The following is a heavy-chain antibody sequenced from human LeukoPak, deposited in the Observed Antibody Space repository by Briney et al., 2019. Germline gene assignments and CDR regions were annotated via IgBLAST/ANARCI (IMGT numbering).Heavy chain of an antibody. Sequence: AASVKVSCKASGYIFTNYYMHWVRQAPGQGLEWMGTINPSGGSTTYAQKSQGRVTMTRDTSTSTVYMELSSLRSEDTAVYYCARDHGSAYYRAPRHWGQGTLVTVSS. CDR3: ARDHGSAYYRAPRH. D-gene: IGHD3-10*01. V-gene: IGHV1-46*01. CDR2: INPSGGST. CDR1: GYIFTNYY. J-gene: IGHJ4*02.